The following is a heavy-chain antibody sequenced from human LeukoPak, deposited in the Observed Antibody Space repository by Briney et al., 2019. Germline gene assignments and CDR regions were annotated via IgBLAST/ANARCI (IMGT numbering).Heavy chain of an antibody. V-gene: IGHV1-8*01. CDR2: MNPNSGNT. CDR1: GYTFTSYD. J-gene: IGHJ4*02. D-gene: IGHD2-2*01. Sequence: ASVKVSCKASGYTFTSYDINWVRQATGQGLEWMGWMNPNSGNTGYAQKFQGRDTMTRNTSISTAYMGLSSLRSDDTAVYYCARDQQIYSSTSCYDYWGQGTLVTVSS. CDR3: ARDQQIYSSTSCYDY.